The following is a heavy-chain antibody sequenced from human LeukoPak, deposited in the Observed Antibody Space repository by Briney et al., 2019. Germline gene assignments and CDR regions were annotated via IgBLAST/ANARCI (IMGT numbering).Heavy chain of an antibody. J-gene: IGHJ5*02. V-gene: IGHV3-66*01. CDR2: IYSGGST. CDR1: GFTFSSNY. D-gene: IGHD4-17*01. Sequence: GGSLRLSCAASGFTFSSNYMSWVRQAPGKGLEWVSVIYSGGSTYYADSVKGRFTISRDNSKNTLYLQMNSLRAEDTAVYYCARGLHDYGDYGGFDPWGQGTLVTVSS. CDR3: ARGLHDYGDYGGFDP.